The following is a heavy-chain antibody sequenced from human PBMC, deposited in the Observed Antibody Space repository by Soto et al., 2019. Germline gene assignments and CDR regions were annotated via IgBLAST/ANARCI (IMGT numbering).Heavy chain of an antibody. Sequence: PGGSLRLSCAASGFTFSSYSMNWVRQAPGKGLEWVSYISSSSSTIYYADSVKGRFTISRDNAKNSLYLQMNSLRAEDTAVYYCARDGGRDHYDFLKAYDYWGQETLVTVSS. CDR3: ARDGGRDHYDFLKAYDY. V-gene: IGHV3-48*01. D-gene: IGHD3-9*01. CDR1: GFTFSSYS. CDR2: ISSSSSTI. J-gene: IGHJ4*02.